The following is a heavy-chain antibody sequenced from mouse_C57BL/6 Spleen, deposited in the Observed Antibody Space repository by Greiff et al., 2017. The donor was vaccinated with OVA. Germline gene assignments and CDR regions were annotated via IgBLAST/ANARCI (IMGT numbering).Heavy chain of an antibody. D-gene: IGHD3-3*01. CDR2: IYPGDGDT. V-gene: IGHV1-80*01. CDR1: GYAFSSYW. Sequence: QVQLKESGAELVKPGASVKISCKASGYAFSSYWMNWVKQRPGKGLEWIGQIYPGDGDTNYNGKLKGTATLTADKSYRTAYMQLSSLTSEDSAVYFCARFGGQGLMDYWGQGTSLTVSS. J-gene: IGHJ4*01. CDR3: ARFGGQGLMDY.